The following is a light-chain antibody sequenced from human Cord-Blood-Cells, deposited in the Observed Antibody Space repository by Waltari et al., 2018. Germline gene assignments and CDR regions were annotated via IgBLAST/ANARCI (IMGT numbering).Light chain of an antibody. CDR3: QSYDSSLRGV. Sequence: QSVLTQPPSVSGAPGQRVTISCTGSSSNIGAGYDVHWYQQLPGTAPKLLIYGNSNRPSGFPDRFSGSKSGTSAPRAITGLQAEDEADYYCQSYDSSLRGVFGTGTKVTVL. J-gene: IGLJ1*01. CDR1: SSNIGAGYD. CDR2: GNS. V-gene: IGLV1-40*01.